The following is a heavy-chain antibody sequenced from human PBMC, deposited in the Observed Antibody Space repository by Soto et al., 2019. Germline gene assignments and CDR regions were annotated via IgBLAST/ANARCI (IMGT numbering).Heavy chain of an antibody. CDR2: IWYDGSNK. Sequence: QVQLVESGGGVVQPGGSLRLSCATSGFTFNSNGMHWVRQAPGKGLEWVAIIWYDGSNKYYADSVRGRFTVSRDSSKNTVYLQMNSLGAEDTAVYYCARERWRRTEAFDYWGQGTLVTVSS. J-gene: IGHJ4*02. CDR3: ARERWRRTEAFDY. V-gene: IGHV3-33*01. CDR1: GFTFNSNG.